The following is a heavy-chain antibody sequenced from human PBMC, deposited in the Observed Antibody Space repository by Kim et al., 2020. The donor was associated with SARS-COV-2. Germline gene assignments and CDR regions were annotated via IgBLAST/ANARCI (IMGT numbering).Heavy chain of an antibody. CDR3: ATTAPLWFGELFSHNYYYYYGMDV. CDR1: GYTLTELS. J-gene: IGHJ6*02. CDR2: FDPEDGET. V-gene: IGHV1-24*01. D-gene: IGHD3-10*01. Sequence: ASVKVSCKVSGYTLTELSMHWVRQAPGKGLEWMGGFDPEDGETIYAQKFQGRVTMTEDTSTDTAYMELSSLRSEDTAVYYCATTAPLWFGELFSHNYYYYYGMDVWGQGTTVTVSS.